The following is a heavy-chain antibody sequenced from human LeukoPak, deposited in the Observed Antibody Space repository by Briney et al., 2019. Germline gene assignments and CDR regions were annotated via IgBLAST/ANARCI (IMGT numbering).Heavy chain of an antibody. Sequence: GGSLRLSCAASGFTFSSYWMSWVRQAPGKGLEWVANIKQDGSEKYYVDSVKGRFTISRDNAKNSLYLQMNSLRAEDTAVYYCARFGSYVWGSYPRPDAFDIWGQGTMVTVSS. CDR2: IKQDGSEK. D-gene: IGHD3-16*02. J-gene: IGHJ3*02. CDR1: GFTFSSYW. CDR3: ARFGSYVWGSYPRPDAFDI. V-gene: IGHV3-7*01.